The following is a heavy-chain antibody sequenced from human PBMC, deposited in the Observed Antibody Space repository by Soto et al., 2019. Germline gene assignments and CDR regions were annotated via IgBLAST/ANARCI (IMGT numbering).Heavy chain of an antibody. Sequence: QVQLQESGPGLVRPSGTLSLTCAVSGDSIIGTGWWSWVRQSPGKGLDWIGEVYHSGATNYNPSLKSRVTISVDTSRNQFSLNRGSVTAADTAVYYCVRNGYYRLDGWGQGTTVTVSS. D-gene: IGHD3-22*01. V-gene: IGHV4-4*02. CDR1: GDSIIGTGW. J-gene: IGHJ6*02. CDR3: VRNGYYRLDG. CDR2: VYHSGAT.